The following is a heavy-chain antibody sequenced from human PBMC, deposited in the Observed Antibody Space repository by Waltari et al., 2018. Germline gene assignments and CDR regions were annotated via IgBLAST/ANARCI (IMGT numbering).Heavy chain of an antibody. Sequence: DVLLVESGGDLVQPGGSLRLSVAASGFSFRSWDMSWFRQAPGKGLEWVANMNQDGSEKNYVDSVKGRFTISRDNAKNSLSLQMNSLRVEDTAVYYCARAPKRTSSEVDYWGQGTLVTVSS. CDR3: ARAPKRTSSEVDY. V-gene: IGHV3-7*01. D-gene: IGHD6-19*01. CDR1: GFSFRSWD. CDR2: MNQDGSEK. J-gene: IGHJ4*02.